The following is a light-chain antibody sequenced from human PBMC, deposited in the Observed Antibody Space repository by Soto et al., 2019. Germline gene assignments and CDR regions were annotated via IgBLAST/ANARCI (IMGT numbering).Light chain of an antibody. CDR3: QQRQYWPPIT. CDR1: QSVSSSY. V-gene: IGKV3-11*01. Sequence: EIVLTQSPGTLSLSPGERATLSCRASQSVSSSYVAWYQQKPGQAPRLLIYDASNRASGIPARFTGSGSGTDFNLTISTLEPEDFAVYYCQQRQYWPPITFGQGTRLEIK. J-gene: IGKJ5*01. CDR2: DAS.